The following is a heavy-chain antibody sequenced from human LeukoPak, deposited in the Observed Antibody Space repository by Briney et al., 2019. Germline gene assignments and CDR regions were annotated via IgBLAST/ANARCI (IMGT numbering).Heavy chain of an antibody. Sequence: GRSLRLSCAASGFAFNTYAMHWVRQAPGQGLEWVALIRHDGSHKFYSNSVRGQFTISRDNSKNTVSLQMNNLRPEDTAVYYCAREIFGPGSYPDFWGQGTLVTVSS. CDR2: IRHDGSHK. D-gene: IGHD3-10*01. V-gene: IGHV3-33*01. CDR3: AREIFGPGSYPDF. J-gene: IGHJ4*02. CDR1: GFAFNTYA.